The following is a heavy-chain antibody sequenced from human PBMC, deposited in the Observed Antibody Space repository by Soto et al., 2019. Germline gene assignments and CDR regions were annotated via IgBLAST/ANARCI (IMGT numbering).Heavy chain of an antibody. J-gene: IGHJ6*03. CDR1: GYTFTGYY. CDR2: INPNSGGT. D-gene: IGHD2-21*02. CDR3: ARGALWGDPEYYYYYMDV. Sequence: ASVKVSCKASGYTFTGYYINWVRQAPGQGLEWMGWINPNSGGTNYAQKFQGWVTMTRDTSISTAYMELSRLRSDDTAVYYCARGALWGDPEYYYYYMDVWGKGTRVTVSS. V-gene: IGHV1-2*04.